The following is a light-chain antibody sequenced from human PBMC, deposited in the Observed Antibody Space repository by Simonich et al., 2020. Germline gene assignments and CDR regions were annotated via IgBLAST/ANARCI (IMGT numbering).Light chain of an antibody. Sequence: SYVLTQPPSVSVAPGKTARITCGGNNIGSKSVHWYPQKPGQAPVLVVYDDSARPSGIPERFSGSNSGNTATLTISRVEAGDEADYYCQVWDSSSDHPVFGGGTKLTVL. J-gene: IGLJ2*01. CDR1: NIGSKS. V-gene: IGLV3-21*03. CDR2: DDS. CDR3: QVWDSSSDHPV.